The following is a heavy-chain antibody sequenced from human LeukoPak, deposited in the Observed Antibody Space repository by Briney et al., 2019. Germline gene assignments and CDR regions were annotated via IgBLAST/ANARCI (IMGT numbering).Heavy chain of an antibody. D-gene: IGHD4/OR15-4a*01. V-gene: IGHV3-30-3*01. J-gene: IGHJ1*01. Sequence: GGSLSLSCAASGFTFSSYAMHWVRQAPGKGLEWVAVISYDGSNKYYADSVKGRFTISRDITKKSFYLQMNTLRAEDTAVYYCALDDYTIRVPQFRYWGQGTRVTVSS. CDR1: GFTFSSYA. CDR2: ISYDGSNK. CDR3: ALDDYTIRVPQFRY.